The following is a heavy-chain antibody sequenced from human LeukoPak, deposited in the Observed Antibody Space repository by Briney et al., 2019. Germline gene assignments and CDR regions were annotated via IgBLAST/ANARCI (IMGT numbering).Heavy chain of an antibody. Sequence: SVTVSFTASGGTFSSYAISWVRQAPGQGLEWMGGIILIFGTANYAQKFQGRVTITADESTSTAYMELSSLRSEDTAVYYCARTPPLKICSSTSCPSVYYYGMDVWGKGTTVTVSS. CDR2: IILIFGTA. CDR1: GGTFSSYA. J-gene: IGHJ6*04. V-gene: IGHV1-69*13. CDR3: ARTPPLKICSSTSCPSVYYYGMDV. D-gene: IGHD2-2*01.